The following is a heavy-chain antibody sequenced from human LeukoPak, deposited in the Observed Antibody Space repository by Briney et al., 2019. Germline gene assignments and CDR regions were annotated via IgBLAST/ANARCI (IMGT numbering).Heavy chain of an antibody. CDR1: SGSFSGYY. CDR3: ARSKLLSSFDI. CDR2: INHSGST. V-gene: IGHV4-34*01. J-gene: IGHJ3*02. D-gene: IGHD2-21*02. Sequence: SETLSLTCAVYSGSFSGYYWSWIRQPPGKGLEWIGEINHSGSTNYNPSLKSRVTISVDTSKNQFSLKLSSVTAADTAVYYCARSKLLSSFDIWDQGTMVTVSS.